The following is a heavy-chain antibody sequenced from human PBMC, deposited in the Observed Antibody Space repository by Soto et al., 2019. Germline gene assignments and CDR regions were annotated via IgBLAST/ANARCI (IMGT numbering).Heavy chain of an antibody. J-gene: IGHJ6*02. D-gene: IGHD3-10*01. CDR3: ASSGITNYYYGMDV. CDR2: INAGNGNT. Sequence: GASVKVSCKASGYTFTSYSMHWVRRAPGQRLEWMGWINAGNGNTKYSQKFQGRVTITRDTSASTAYMELSSLRSEDTAVYYCASSGITNYYYGMDVWGQGTTVTVS. CDR1: GYTFTSYS. V-gene: IGHV1-3*01.